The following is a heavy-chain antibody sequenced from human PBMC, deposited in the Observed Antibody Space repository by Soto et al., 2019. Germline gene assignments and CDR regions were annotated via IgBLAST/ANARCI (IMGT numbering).Heavy chain of an antibody. J-gene: IGHJ4*02. D-gene: IGHD1-26*01. Sequence: EVQVVESGGGLIQPGGSLRLSCAASGFTVTTNYMSWVCQAPGKGLEWVSIISSGGDTYYADSVKGRFTISRDNPKNTLYLQMNTLTAEDTAVYFCARGDFDCWGQGTLVTVSS. CDR1: GFTVTTNY. V-gene: IGHV3-53*01. CDR2: ISSGGDT. CDR3: ARGDFDC.